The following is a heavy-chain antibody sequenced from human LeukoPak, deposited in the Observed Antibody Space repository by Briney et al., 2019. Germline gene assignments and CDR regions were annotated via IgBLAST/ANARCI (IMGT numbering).Heavy chain of an antibody. CDR3: ATGDSSGYHPWWFQQ. V-gene: IGHV3-23*01. J-gene: IGHJ1*01. CDR2: VGGNGGST. CDR1: GFTFSSDS. Sequence: GGSLRLSCAASGFTFSSDSMRWVRQAPGKGLEWVSAVGGNGGSTYYADSVKGRFTISRDNSKNTLYLQLNSLSAEDTAVYYCATGDSSGYHPWWFQQWGQGTQVTVSS. D-gene: IGHD3-22*01.